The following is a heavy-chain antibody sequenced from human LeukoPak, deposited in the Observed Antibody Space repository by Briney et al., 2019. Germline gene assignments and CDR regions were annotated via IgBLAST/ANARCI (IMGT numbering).Heavy chain of an antibody. CDR1: GFSLSTSGMC. CDR3: ARAYYDILTGYLYYGMDV. Sequence: SGPTLVNPTQTLTLTCTFSGFSLSTSGMCVSWIRQPPGKALEWLALIDWDDDKYYSTSLETRLTISKDTSKNQVVLTMTNMDPVDTATYYCARAYYDILTGYLYYGMDVWGQGTTVTVSS. D-gene: IGHD3-9*01. J-gene: IGHJ6*02. V-gene: IGHV2-70*01. CDR2: IDWDDDK.